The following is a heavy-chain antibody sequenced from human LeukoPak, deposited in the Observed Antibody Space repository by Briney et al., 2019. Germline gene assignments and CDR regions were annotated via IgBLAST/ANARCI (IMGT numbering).Heavy chain of an antibody. CDR2: MNPNSGNT. D-gene: IGHD6-19*01. CDR3: ARGLSGWYYFDY. V-gene: IGHV1-8*01. CDR1: GYTFTSYD. Sequence: ASVKVSCKASGYTFTSYDINWVGQATGQGLEWMGWMNPNSGNTGYTQKFQGRVTMTRSTSINTAYMEVSSLRSEDTAVYYCARGLSGWYYFDYWGQGTLVTVSS. J-gene: IGHJ4*02.